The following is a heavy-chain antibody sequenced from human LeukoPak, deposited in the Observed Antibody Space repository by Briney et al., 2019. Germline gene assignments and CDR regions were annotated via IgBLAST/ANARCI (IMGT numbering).Heavy chain of an antibody. V-gene: IGHV4-38-2*02. CDR1: GYSISSHYY. CDR2: IYHSGST. CDR3: ARGFGRPYQHYSSGWYPHHGYFDY. D-gene: IGHD6-19*01. Sequence: SETLSLTCTVSGYSISSHYYWGWIRQPPGKGLERIGSIYHSGSTYYNPSLKSRVTISVDTSKNQFSLKLSSVTAADTAVYYCARGFGRPYQHYSSGWYPHHGYFDYWGQGTLVTVSS. J-gene: IGHJ4*02.